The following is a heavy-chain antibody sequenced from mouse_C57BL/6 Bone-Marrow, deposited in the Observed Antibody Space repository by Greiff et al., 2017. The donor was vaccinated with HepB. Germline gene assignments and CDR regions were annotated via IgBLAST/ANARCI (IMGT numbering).Heavy chain of an antibody. D-gene: IGHD2-1*01. V-gene: IGHV3-1*01. CDR2: ISYSGST. J-gene: IGHJ3*01. CDR3: ARDELLAWFAY. Sequence: EVQLKESGPGMVKPSQSLSLTCTVTGYSITSGYDWHWIRHFPGNKLEWMGYISYSGSTNYNPSLKSRISITHDTSKNHFFLKLNSVTTEDTATYYCARDELLAWFAYWGQGTLVTVSA. CDR1: GYSITSGYD.